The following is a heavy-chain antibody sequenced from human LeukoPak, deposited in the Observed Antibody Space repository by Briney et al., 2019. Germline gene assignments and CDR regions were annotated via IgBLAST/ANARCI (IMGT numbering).Heavy chain of an antibody. D-gene: IGHD3-16*01. Sequence: NPGGSLRLSCAASGFTFSSYSMNWVRQAPGKGLEWVSSISSSSSYIYYADSVKGRFTISRDNAKNLLYLQMNSLRAEDTAVYYCARDRNGGGPNWFDPWGQGTLVTVSS. CDR3: ARDRNGGGPNWFDP. CDR1: GFTFSSYS. J-gene: IGHJ5*02. CDR2: ISSSSSYI. V-gene: IGHV3-21*01.